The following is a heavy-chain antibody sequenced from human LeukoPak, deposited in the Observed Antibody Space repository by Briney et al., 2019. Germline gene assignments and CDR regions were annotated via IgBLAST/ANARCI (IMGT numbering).Heavy chain of an antibody. D-gene: IGHD3-9*01. Sequence: GGSLRLSCAASGFTFSSYAMSWVRQAPGKGLEWVSATSGSGGSTYYADSVKGRFTISRDNSKNTLYLQMNSLRAEDTAVYYCAKGPVLRYFDWLRRGVDYWGQGTLVTVSS. J-gene: IGHJ4*02. V-gene: IGHV3-23*01. CDR1: GFTFSSYA. CDR2: TSGSGGST. CDR3: AKGPVLRYFDWLRRGVDY.